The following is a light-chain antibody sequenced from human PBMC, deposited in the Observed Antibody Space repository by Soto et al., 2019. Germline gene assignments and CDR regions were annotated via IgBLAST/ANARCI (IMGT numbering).Light chain of an antibody. CDR2: GAA. CDR3: QQYNNWPPWT. CDR1: QSVSSSY. J-gene: IGKJ1*01. V-gene: IGKV3D-15*01. Sequence: EIVFKHSPATLALSPGERATLSCRAIQSVSSSYLAWYQQKPGQAPRLLIYGAASRATGIAARFSGSGSGTEFTLIISSLQYADFAAYYCQQYNNWPPWTFGQGTKVDIK.